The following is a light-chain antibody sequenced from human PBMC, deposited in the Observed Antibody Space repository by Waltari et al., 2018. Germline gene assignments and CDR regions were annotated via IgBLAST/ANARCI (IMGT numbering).Light chain of an antibody. J-gene: IGLJ2*01. CDR2: QDK. V-gene: IGLV3-1*01. Sequence: YELTQPPSVSVSPGQTANISCPGDKLGDKYVCWYQQKPGQSPVLVIYQDKKRPSGIPERFSASNFRNTATLTISGTQDVDESDYYCQAWDRGTVIFGGGTKLTVL. CDR3: QAWDRGTVI. CDR1: KLGDKY.